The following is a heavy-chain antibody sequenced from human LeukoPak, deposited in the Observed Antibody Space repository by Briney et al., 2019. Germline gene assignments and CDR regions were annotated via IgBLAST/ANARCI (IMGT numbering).Heavy chain of an antibody. V-gene: IGHV1-69*05. D-gene: IGHD3-10*01. J-gene: IGHJ4*02. CDR1: GGTFSSYA. CDR3: ASVISGSGSYYQSLDY. Sequence: SVKVSCKASGGTFSSYAISWVRQAPGQGLEWMGRIIPIFGTANYAQKFQGRVTITTDESTSTAYMELSSLRSEDTAVYYCASVISGSGSYYQSLDYWGQGTLVTVSS. CDR2: IIPIFGTA.